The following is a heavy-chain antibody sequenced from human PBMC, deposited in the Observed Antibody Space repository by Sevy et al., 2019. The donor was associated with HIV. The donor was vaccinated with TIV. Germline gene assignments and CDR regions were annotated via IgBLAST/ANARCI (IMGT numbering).Heavy chain of an antibody. J-gene: IGHJ4*02. V-gene: IGHV3-7*01. Sequence: GGSLRLSCAASGFTFSKYWMGWVRQAPGKGLEWVANIKQDAGQKYYVDSVKGRFTISRANAKNSLYLQMNSLRAEDTAGYFCARDDGNYCFDYWGQGTLVTVSS. CDR1: GFTFSKYW. CDR2: IKQDAGQK. CDR3: ARDDGNYCFDY. D-gene: IGHD1-7*01.